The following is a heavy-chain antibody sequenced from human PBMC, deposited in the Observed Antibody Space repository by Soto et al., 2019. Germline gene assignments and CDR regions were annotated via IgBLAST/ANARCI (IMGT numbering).Heavy chain of an antibody. V-gene: IGHV3-30*18. CDR3: AKDKLAVAVAAPFDY. J-gene: IGHJ4*02. D-gene: IGHD6-19*01. Sequence: QVQLVESGGGVVQPGRSLRLSCAASGFTFSSYGMHWVRQAPGKGLEGGAVISYEGSNKYYADSVKGRFTISRDNSKNTLYLQMNSLRAEDTAVYYCAKDKLAVAVAAPFDYWGQGTLVTVSS. CDR2: ISYEGSNK. CDR1: GFTFSSYG.